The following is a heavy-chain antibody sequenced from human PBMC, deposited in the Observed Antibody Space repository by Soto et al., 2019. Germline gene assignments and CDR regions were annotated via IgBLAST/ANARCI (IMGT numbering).Heavy chain of an antibody. D-gene: IGHD1-20*01. Sequence: QVQLQESGPGLVKPSQTLSLTCTVSGGSISSGDYYWSWIRQPPGKGLEWIGYIYYSGSTYYNPFLKSRVTISVDTSKNQFSLKLSSVTAADTAVYYCAREVTGTSETYYYYGMDVWGQGTTVTVSS. CDR3: AREVTGTSETYYYYGMDV. J-gene: IGHJ6*02. V-gene: IGHV4-30-4*01. CDR2: IYYSGST. CDR1: GGSISSGDYY.